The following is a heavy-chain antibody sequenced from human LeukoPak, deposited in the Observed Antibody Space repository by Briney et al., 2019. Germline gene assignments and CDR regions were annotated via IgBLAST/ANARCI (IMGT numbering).Heavy chain of an antibody. V-gene: IGHV3-7*01. Sequence: GGSLRLSCAASEFTLRNYWMSWVRQAPGKGLEWVATIKEDGSEKYYVDSVKGRFTISRENAKNSLYLQMNSLRAEDTAVYYCAKGYSYGYEGWFDPWGQGTLVTVSS. CDR2: IKEDGSEK. D-gene: IGHD5-18*01. CDR3: AKGYSYGYEGWFDP. J-gene: IGHJ5*02. CDR1: EFTLRNYW.